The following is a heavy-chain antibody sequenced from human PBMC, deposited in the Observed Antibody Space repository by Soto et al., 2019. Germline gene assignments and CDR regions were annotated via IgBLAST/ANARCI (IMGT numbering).Heavy chain of an antibody. CDR1: GFTFSSYA. J-gene: IGHJ6*02. D-gene: IGHD3-22*01. CDR2: ISGSGGST. CDR3: AKYGGSGYYTPHYYYYGMDV. V-gene: IGHV3-23*01. Sequence: GGSLRLSCAASGFTFSSYAMSWVRQAPGKGLEWVSAISGSGGSTYYADSVKGRFTISRDNSKNTLYLQMNSLRAEDTAVYYCAKYGGSGYYTPHYYYYGMDVWGQGTTVTVSS.